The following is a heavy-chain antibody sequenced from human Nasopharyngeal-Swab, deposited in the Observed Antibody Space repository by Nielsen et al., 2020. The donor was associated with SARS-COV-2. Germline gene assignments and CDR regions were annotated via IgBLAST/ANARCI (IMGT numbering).Heavy chain of an antibody. CDR2: ISGSGGST. J-gene: IGHJ4*02. D-gene: IGHD1-1*01. CDR1: GFTFSSYD. CDR3: ARGTNDYGDY. Sequence: GESLKISCAASGFTFSSYDMTWVRQAPGKGLEWVSTISGSGGSTYYADSVKGRFTISRDNSKNTLYLQMNSLRAEDTAVYYCARGTNDYGDYWGQGTLVTVSS. V-gene: IGHV3-23*01.